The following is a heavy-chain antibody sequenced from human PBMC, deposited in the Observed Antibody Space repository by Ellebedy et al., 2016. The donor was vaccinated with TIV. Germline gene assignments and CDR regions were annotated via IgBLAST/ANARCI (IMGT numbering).Heavy chain of an antibody. J-gene: IGHJ4*02. CDR1: GGTSNNYA. D-gene: IGHD2-15*01. CDR2: IIPIFSTP. CDR3: ARARDYSRGGRYPIYFFDS. V-gene: IGHV1-69*13. Sequence: SVKVSCKASGGTSNNYAINWVRQAPGQGLEWMGGIIPIFSTPNYAQKFQDRVTITADESTSTTYMALSSLKSEDTAVYYCARARDYSRGGRYPIYFFDSWGQGTLVTVSS.